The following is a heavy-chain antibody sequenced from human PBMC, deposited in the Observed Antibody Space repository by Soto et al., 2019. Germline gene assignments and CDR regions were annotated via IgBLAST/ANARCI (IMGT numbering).Heavy chain of an antibody. CDR2: INPNNGVT. CDR3: AKDSYYDILTGYSRNGFDF. D-gene: IGHD3-9*01. Sequence: GASVKVSCKASGYTFTGYYIHWVRQAPGQGLEWMGWINPNNGVTNYAQKFQGRVTMTRDTSITTAYLDLSRLRSDDTAVYYCAKDSYYDILTGYSRNGFDFWGQGTKVTVSS. V-gene: IGHV1-2*02. J-gene: IGHJ3*01. CDR1: GYTFTGYY.